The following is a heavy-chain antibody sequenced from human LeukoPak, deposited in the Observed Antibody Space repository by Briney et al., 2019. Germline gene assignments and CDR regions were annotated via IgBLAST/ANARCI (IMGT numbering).Heavy chain of an antibody. CDR2: IYPGDSDT. D-gene: IGHD3-22*01. V-gene: IGHV5-51*01. J-gene: IGHJ4*02. CDR1: GYSFTSYW. Sequence: GKSLQISCQGSGYSFTSYWIGWVRRMPGKGLEWMGIIYPGDSDTRYSPSFQGQVTISADKSISTAYLQWSSLKASDTAMYYCARRYYYDSSGWSFDYWGQGTLVTVSS. CDR3: ARRYYYDSSGWSFDY.